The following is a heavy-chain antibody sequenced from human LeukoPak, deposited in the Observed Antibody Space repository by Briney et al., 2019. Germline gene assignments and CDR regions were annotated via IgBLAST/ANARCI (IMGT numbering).Heavy chain of an antibody. D-gene: IGHD3-22*01. CDR2: IYPGDSDT. CDR3: ARHTNYYDSSGYVDY. CDR1: GYSFTSYW. Sequence: GESLKISCKGSGYSFTSYWIGWVRQMPGKGLEWMGIIYPGDSDTRYSPSFQGQVTISADTSISTAYLQWSSLKASDTAMYYCARHTNYYDSSGYVDYWGQGTLVTVSS. J-gene: IGHJ4*02. V-gene: IGHV5-51*01.